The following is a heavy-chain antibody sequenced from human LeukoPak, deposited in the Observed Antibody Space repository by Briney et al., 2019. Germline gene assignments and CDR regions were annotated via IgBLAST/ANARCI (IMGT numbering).Heavy chain of an antibody. V-gene: IGHV4-34*01. D-gene: IGHD6-19*01. CDR2: INHSGST. CDR1: GGSFSGYY. J-gene: IGHJ6*02. CDR3: ARGSLAGLALYYYYGMDV. Sequence: PSETLSLTCAVYGGSFSGYYWSWIRQPPGKGLEWIGEINHSGSTNYNPSLRSRVTISVDTSKNRFSLKLSSVTAADTAVYYCARGSLAGLALYYYYGMDVWGQGTTVTVSS.